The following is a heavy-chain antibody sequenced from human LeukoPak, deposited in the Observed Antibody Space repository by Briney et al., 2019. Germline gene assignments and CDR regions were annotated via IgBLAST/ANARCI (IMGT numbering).Heavy chain of an antibody. CDR1: GFTFSSYE. J-gene: IGHJ4*02. CDR2: IYSGGST. CDR3: ARVVVVPRWGYFDY. D-gene: IGHD2-15*01. V-gene: IGHV3-53*01. Sequence: GGSLRLSCAASGFTFSSYEMNWVRQAPGKGLEWVSVIYSGGSTYYADSVKGRFTISRDNSKNTLYLQMNSLRAEDTAAYYCARVVVVPRWGYFDYWGQGTLVIVSS.